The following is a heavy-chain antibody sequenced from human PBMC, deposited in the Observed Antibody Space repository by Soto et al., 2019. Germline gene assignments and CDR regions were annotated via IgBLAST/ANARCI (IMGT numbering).Heavy chain of an antibody. J-gene: IGHJ6*02. D-gene: IGHD2-15*01. CDR1: GFTFSSYA. Sequence: QVQLVESGGGVVQPGRSLRLSCAASGFTFSSYAMYWVRQAPGKGLEWVAVISYDGNNKYYADSVKGRFTISRDNSKNALYLKRNSLRAEDTAVYYCARAGCDGGSCYTLVGLRYGMDVWGQGTTVTVSS. CDR2: ISYDGNNK. CDR3: ARAGCDGGSCYTLVGLRYGMDV. V-gene: IGHV3-30-3*01.